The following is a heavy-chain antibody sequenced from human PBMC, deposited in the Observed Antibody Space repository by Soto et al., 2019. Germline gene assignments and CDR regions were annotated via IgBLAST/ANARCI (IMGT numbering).Heavy chain of an antibody. D-gene: IGHD4-4*01. CDR3: ASYYSNYLSFDY. CDR1: GGSISSVGYS. CDR2: IYHSGST. J-gene: IGHJ4*02. Sequence: SETLSLTYAVSGGSISSVGYSGSWIRQPPGKGLEWIGYIYHSGSTYYNPSLKSRVTISVGRSKNQFSLKLSSVTAADTAVYYCASYYSNYLSFDYWGQGTLVTVSS. V-gene: IGHV4-30-2*01.